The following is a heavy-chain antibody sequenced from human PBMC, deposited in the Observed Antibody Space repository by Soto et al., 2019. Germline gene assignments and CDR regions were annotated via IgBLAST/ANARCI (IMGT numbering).Heavy chain of an antibody. V-gene: IGHV4-38-2*01. Sequence: ASETLSLTCDVSGYYISSGYFWGWIRQPPGKGLEWLGSMYHGGITYYKPSLKSRVTISIDTSKNQFSLKLNTVTAADTAVYYCARAYSSGSTHYFDYWGQGTLVTVSS. CDR3: ARAYSSGSTHYFDY. J-gene: IGHJ4*02. CDR2: MYHGGIT. CDR1: GYYISSGYF. D-gene: IGHD6-19*01.